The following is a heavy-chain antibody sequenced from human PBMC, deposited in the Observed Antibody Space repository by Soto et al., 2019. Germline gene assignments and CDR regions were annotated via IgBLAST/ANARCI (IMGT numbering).Heavy chain of an antibody. V-gene: IGHV3-21*01. CDR2: ISSSSSYI. J-gene: IGHJ4*02. CDR3: ARVSWPYFFDY. Sequence: EVQLVESGGGLVKPGGSLRLSCAGSGFTFISYSMIWVRQAPGKGLEWVSSISSSSSYIYYADSLKGRFTISRDNAKNSLYLQMNSLRVEDTAVYYCARVSWPYFFDYWGQGTLVTVSS. D-gene: IGHD3-10*01. CDR1: GFTFISYS.